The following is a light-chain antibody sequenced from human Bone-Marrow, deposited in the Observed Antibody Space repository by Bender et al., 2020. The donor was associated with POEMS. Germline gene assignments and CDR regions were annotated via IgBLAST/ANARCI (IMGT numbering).Light chain of an antibody. CDR3: ISYTSSSTLSV. J-gene: IGLJ3*02. CDR2: EVS. Sequence: QSALTQPASVSGSPGQSITISCAGTSSDVGSYDLVSWYQQHPGKAPKLMIYEVSKRPSGVPDRFSGSKSGNTASLTISWLQAEDEADYYCISYTSSSTLSVFGGGTKLTVL. CDR1: SSDVGSYDL. V-gene: IGLV2-14*02.